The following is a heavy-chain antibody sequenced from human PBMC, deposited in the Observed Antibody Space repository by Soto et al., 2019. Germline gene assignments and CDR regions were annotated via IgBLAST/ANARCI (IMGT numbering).Heavy chain of an antibody. CDR2: ISYDGSNK. CDR1: GFTFSSYA. D-gene: IGHD3-16*01. CDR3: ARDCYSGNGGESWY. V-gene: IGHV3-30-3*01. J-gene: IGHJ4*02. Sequence: QVQLVESGGGVVQPGRSLRLSCAASGFTFSSYAMHWVRQAPGKGLEWVAVISYDGSNKYYADSVKGRFTISRDNSKNTLKLQMNSLIAEDTAVYYCARDCYSGNGGESWYWVQATLVTVSS.